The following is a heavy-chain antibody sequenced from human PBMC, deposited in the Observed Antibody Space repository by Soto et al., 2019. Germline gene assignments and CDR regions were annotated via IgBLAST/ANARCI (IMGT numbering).Heavy chain of an antibody. D-gene: IGHD2-2*01. Sequence: VKVSCKASGGTFSSYAISWVRQAPGQGLEWMGGIIPIFGTANYAQKFQGRVTITADESTSTAYMELSSLRSEDTAVYYCARVRGDIVVVPAAMGGYYYYGMDVWGQGTTVTVS. CDR2: IIPIFGTA. CDR3: ARVRGDIVVVPAAMGGYYYYGMDV. J-gene: IGHJ6*02. V-gene: IGHV1-69*01. CDR1: GGTFSSYA.